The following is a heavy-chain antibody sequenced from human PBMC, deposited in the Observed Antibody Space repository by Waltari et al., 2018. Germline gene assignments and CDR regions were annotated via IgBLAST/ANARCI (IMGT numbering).Heavy chain of an antibody. CDR1: GGAFSTYA. J-gene: IGHJ6*02. CDR3: VAYSYGLFYYGMDV. Sequence: QVQLVQSGAAVKKPGSSVKVSCKVSGGAFSTYAISWVRQAPGQGLEWMGGIIPLFGTSNYVQRFQGRVTIIADESTSTAYMELSSLRSEDTAVYYCVAYSYGLFYYGMDVWGQGTTVTISS. D-gene: IGHD5-18*01. V-gene: IGHV1-69*01. CDR2: IIPLFGTS.